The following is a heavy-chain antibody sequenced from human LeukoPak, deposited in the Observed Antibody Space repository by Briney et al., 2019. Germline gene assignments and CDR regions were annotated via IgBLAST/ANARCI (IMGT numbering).Heavy chain of an antibody. CDR3: ARSPSGWYSGGMDV. CDR1: GYTFANYW. V-gene: IGHV5-10-1*01. Sequence: GESLKISCQTSGYTFANYWISWVRQMPGKGLEWMGRIDPSDSYTNYSPSFQGHVTISADKSISTAYLQWSSLKASDTAMYYCARSPSGWYSGGMDVWGQGTTVTVSS. D-gene: IGHD6-19*01. J-gene: IGHJ6*02. CDR2: IDPSDSYT.